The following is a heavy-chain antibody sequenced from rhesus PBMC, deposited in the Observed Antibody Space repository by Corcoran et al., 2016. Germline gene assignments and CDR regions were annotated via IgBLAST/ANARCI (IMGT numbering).Heavy chain of an antibody. D-gene: IGHD3-16*01. J-gene: IGHJ4*01. Sequence: EVQLVESGAGLVQPGGSLRLSCAASGFTFRNSLMSWVRQAPGKGLAWVDRIKRKANGETADYAASVKGRFTISKDDSKNTLYLQMTSLKTEDTAVYYCTTGSLISGSYFDYWGQGVLVTVSS. CDR3: TTGSLISGSYFDY. CDR1: GFTFRNSL. CDR2: IKRKANGETA. V-gene: IGHV3-30*02.